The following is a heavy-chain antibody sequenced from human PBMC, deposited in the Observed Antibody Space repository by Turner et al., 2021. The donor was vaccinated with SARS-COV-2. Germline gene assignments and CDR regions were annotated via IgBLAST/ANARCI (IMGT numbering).Heavy chain of an antibody. V-gene: IGHV4-39*01. Sequence: QLQLQESGPGLVKPSETLSLTCAVSGGSISTTNHYWGWIRQPPGKGLEWIGSISYTGRTFYTPSLKSRVTLSMDTSKNHFSLKVTSVTAADTAVYYCARQGGVDYWGQGTLVTASS. CDR2: ISYTGRT. CDR1: GGSISTTNHY. J-gene: IGHJ4*02. CDR3: ARQGGVDY.